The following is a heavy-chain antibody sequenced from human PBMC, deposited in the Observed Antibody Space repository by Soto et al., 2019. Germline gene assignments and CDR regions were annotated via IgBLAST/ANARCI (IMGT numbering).Heavy chain of an antibody. CDR1: GGSISSGGYS. D-gene: IGHD3-10*01. J-gene: IGHJ4*02. V-gene: IGHV4-30-2*01. CDR2: IDHSGST. CDR3: ARYPSGSGPNFDY. Sequence: SETLSLTCAVSGGSISSGGYSWSWIRQPPGKGLEWIGYIDHSGSTYYNPSLKSRVTISVDTSKNQLSLKLSSVTAADTAVYYFARYPSGSGPNFDYWGQGALDPISA.